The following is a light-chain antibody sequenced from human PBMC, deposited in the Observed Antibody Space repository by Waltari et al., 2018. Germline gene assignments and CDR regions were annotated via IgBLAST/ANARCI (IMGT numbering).Light chain of an antibody. CDR1: QSLLHRNGYNY. CDR3: MQALKTPFT. V-gene: IGKV2-28*01. J-gene: IGKJ3*01. CDR2: LGS. Sequence: DNVMTQSPLSLPVTPGEPASISCMSSQSLLHRNGYNYLDWYVQKAGQSPQLLIYLGSNRASGVPERFSGSGSGTDFTLKISRVEAEDVGVNYCMQALKTPFTFGPGTKLDVK.